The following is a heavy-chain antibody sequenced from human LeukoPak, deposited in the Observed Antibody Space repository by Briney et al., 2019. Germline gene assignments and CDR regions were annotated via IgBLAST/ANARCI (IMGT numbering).Heavy chain of an antibody. V-gene: IGHV1-18*01. J-gene: IGHJ4*02. Sequence: ASVKVSCKASGYTFTSCGISWVRQAPGQGLEWMGWISAYNGNTNYAQKLQGRVTMTTDTSTSTAYMELRSLRSDDTAVYYCARSGPLYDILTGYTPGNFDYWGQGTLVTVSS. CDR2: ISAYNGNT. CDR3: ARSGPLYDILTGYTPGNFDY. D-gene: IGHD3-9*01. CDR1: GYTFTSCG.